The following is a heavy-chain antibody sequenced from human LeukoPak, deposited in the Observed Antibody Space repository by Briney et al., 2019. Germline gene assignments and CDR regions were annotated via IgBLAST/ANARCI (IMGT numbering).Heavy chain of an antibody. V-gene: IGHV1-69*05. CDR2: IIPIFGTA. J-gene: IGHJ5*02. D-gene: IGHD4-23*01. CDR3: AREPTTVVTDNWFDP. CDR1: GGTFNSYA. Sequence: SVKVSCKASGGTFNSYAISWVRQAPGQGLEWMGGIIPIFGTANYAQKFQGRVTFTTDESTSTAYMELSSLRSEDTAVYYCAREPTTVVTDNWFDPWGQGTLVTVSS.